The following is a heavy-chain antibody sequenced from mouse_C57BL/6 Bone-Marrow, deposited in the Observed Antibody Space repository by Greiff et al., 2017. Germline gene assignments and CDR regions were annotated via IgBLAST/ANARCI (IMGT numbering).Heavy chain of an antibody. CDR3: AKKGIYYDYDAFYYYAMDY. CDR1: GFSLTSYG. Sequence: VQVVESGPGLVAPSQSLSITCTVSGFSLTSYGVSWVRQPPGKGLEWLGVIWGDGSTNYHSALISRLSISMDNSKSQVFLKLNSLQTDDTATYYCAKKGIYYDYDAFYYYAMDYWGQGTSVTVSS. D-gene: IGHD2-4*01. V-gene: IGHV2-3*01. CDR2: IWGDGST. J-gene: IGHJ4*01.